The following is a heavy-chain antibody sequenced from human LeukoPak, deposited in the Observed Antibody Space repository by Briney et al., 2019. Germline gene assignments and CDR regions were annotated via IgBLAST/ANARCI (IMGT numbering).Heavy chain of an antibody. J-gene: IGHJ4*02. Sequence: KPSGTLSLTCTVSGGSISSSSYYWGWIRQPPGKGLEWIGSIYYSGSTYYNPSLKSRVTISVDTSKNQFSLKLSSVTAADTAVYYCAIFSRITIFGVVTPDNDYWGQGTLVTVSS. V-gene: IGHV4-39*01. CDR3: AIFSRITIFGVVTPDNDY. CDR2: IYYSGST. CDR1: GGSISSSSYY. D-gene: IGHD3-3*01.